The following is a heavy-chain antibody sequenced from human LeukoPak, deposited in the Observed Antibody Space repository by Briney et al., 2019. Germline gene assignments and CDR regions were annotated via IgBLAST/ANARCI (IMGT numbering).Heavy chain of an antibody. Sequence: GGSLRLSCAASGFTFSSYSMNWVRQAPGKGLEWVSSISSSSSYIYYADSVKGRFTISRDNAKNSLYLQMNSLRAEDTAVYYCARDSSGYYLFDYWGQGTLVTVSS. CDR1: GFTFSSYS. V-gene: IGHV3-21*01. CDR2: ISSSSSYI. J-gene: IGHJ4*02. D-gene: IGHD3-22*01. CDR3: ARDSSGYYLFDY.